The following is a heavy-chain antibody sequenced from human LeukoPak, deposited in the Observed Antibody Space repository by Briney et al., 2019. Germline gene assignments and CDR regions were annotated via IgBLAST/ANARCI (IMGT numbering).Heavy chain of an antibody. CDR1: GYTFTSYD. CDR2: MNPNSGNT. D-gene: IGHD5-18*01. CDR3: ARRRGYSYGRNWFDP. V-gene: IGHV1-8*01. Sequence: ASVKVSCKASGYTFTSYDINWVRQATGRGLEWMGWMNPNSGNTGYAQRFQGRVTMTRNTSISTAYMELSSLRSEDTAVYYCARRRGYSYGRNWFDPWGQGTLVTVSS. J-gene: IGHJ5*02.